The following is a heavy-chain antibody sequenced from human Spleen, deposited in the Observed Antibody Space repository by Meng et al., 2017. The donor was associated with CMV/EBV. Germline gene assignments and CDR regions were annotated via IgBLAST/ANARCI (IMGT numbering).Heavy chain of an antibody. CDR2: LYYSGST. CDR1: GGSISSSSYY. J-gene: IGHJ4*02. CDR3: ARARFDY. V-gene: IGHV4-39*07. Sequence: SETLSLTCTVSGGSISSSSYYWGWIRQPPGKGLEWIGSLYYSGSTYYKPSLKSRVTISVDTSKNQFSLKLSSVTAADTAVYYCARARFDYWGQGTLVTVSS.